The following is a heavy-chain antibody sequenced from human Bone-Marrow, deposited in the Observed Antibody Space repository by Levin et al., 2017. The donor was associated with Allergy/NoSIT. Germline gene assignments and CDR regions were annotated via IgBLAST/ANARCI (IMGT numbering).Heavy chain of an antibody. Sequence: SQTLSLTCSVSGDSISSSTYYWGWIRQPPGKGPEWIGSMSYRGTTYYNPSLKSRGTISVDASRNQLSLELTSVTAADTAVYYCAREQPISHDFWSSSYHDAFDMWGQGTMVTVSS. CDR2: MSYRGTT. CDR1: GDSISSSTYY. J-gene: IGHJ3*02. D-gene: IGHD3-3*01. V-gene: IGHV4-39*02. CDR3: AREQPISHDFWSSSYHDAFDM.